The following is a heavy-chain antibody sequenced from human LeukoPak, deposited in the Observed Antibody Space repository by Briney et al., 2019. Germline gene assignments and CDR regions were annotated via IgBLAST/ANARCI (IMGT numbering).Heavy chain of an antibody. V-gene: IGHV3-74*01. CDR3: ARGPNSNWSGLDF. D-gene: IGHD6-6*01. J-gene: IGHJ4*02. CDR1: GFSFSGHW. CDR2: ISPTGSTT. Sequence: GGSLRLSCTASGFSFSGHWMHWARQLPGKGLVWVSRISPTGSTTSYADSVKGRFTVSRDNAKNTLYLQVNNRRAEDTAVYYCARGPNSNWSGLDFWGQGTLLTVSS.